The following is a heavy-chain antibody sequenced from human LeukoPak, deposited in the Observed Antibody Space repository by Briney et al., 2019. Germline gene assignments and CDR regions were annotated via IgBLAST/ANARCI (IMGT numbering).Heavy chain of an antibody. Sequence: GGSLRLSCAASGFTFSRNSMNWVRQSPGKGLEWVSSISGSCGSTYDADSVKGRFTISRDNFKNPLYLQMNSLRAEDTAVYYCAKDRTHCGGDCYPTYHWLDPWGQGPLVTVSS. V-gene: IGHV3-23*01. CDR2: ISGSCGST. CDR1: GFTFSRNS. J-gene: IGHJ5*02. CDR3: AKDRTHCGGDCYPTYHWLDP. D-gene: IGHD2-21*02.